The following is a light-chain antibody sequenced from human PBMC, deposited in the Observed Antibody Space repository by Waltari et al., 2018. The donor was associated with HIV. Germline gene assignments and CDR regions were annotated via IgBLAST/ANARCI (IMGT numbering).Light chain of an antibody. CDR3: QQSYTTPRT. V-gene: IGKV1-39*01. J-gene: IGKJ2*01. CDR2: GAS. CDR1: QSISSS. Sequence: DIQMTQSPSSLSASVGDRVTITCRASQSISSSLNWYQQKAGKAPKLLIYGASNLQSGVSSNFTGTGSGTDFTLTITSLQPDDFASYYCQQSYTTPRTFGQGTKVELK.